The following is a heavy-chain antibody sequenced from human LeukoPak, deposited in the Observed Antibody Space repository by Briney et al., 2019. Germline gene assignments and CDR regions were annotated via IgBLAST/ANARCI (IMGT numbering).Heavy chain of an antibody. Sequence: GGSLRLSCAASGFTLSNAWMHWVRQAPGKGPVWVSRINSDGTSTSYANSVKGRFTISRDNAKNSLYVQMNSLRADDSAVYYCARSSNGVYIQWGQGTLVTVSS. D-gene: IGHD2-8*01. V-gene: IGHV3-74*01. CDR3: ARSSNGVYIQ. J-gene: IGHJ4*02. CDR2: INSDGTST. CDR1: GFTLSNAW.